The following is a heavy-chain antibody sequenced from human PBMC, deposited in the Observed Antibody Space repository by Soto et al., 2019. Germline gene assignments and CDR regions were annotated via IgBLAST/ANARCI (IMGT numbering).Heavy chain of an antibody. CDR2: ISAYNGNT. CDR3: AGGWFGEFMYYFDY. J-gene: IGHJ4*02. V-gene: IGHV1-18*01. Sequence: QVQLVQSGAEVKKPGASVKVSCKASGYTFTSYGISWVRQAPGQGLEWMGWISAYNGNTNFPQRLQGRVTMTTDTSTSTAYMELRSLRSDDTAVYYCAGGWFGEFMYYFDYWGQGTLVTVSS. D-gene: IGHD3-10*01. CDR1: GYTFTSYG.